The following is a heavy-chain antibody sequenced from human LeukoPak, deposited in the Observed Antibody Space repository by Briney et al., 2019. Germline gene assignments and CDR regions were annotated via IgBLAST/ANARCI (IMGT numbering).Heavy chain of an antibody. D-gene: IGHD1-26*01. CDR2: IYYTGST. Sequence: SETLSLTCTVSSGSISSYYWSWIRQPPGKGLEWIGYIYYTGSTNYNPSLKSRVTISVETSKNQFSLNLSSVTAADTAVYYCARHGPYLGRLGWFDPWGQGTPVTVSS. CDR3: ARHGPYLGRLGWFDP. J-gene: IGHJ5*02. CDR1: SGSISSYY. V-gene: IGHV4-59*08.